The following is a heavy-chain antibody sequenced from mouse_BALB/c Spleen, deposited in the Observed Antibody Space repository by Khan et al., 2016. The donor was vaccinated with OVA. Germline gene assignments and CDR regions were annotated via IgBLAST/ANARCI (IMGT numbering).Heavy chain of an antibody. Sequence: QVQLQQSGAGLVRPGVSVKISCKGSGYTFTDFAMHWVKQSHAKSLEWIGVISTYYGDASYNQNFKDKATMTVDKSSSTAYMELASLTSEDSAILFWVRGRCNSRFAYWGQGTLVTVSA. V-gene: IGHV1S137*01. D-gene: IGHD2-1*01. CDR2: ISTYYGDA. J-gene: IGHJ3*01. CDR3: VRGRCNSRFAY. CDR1: GYTFTDFA.